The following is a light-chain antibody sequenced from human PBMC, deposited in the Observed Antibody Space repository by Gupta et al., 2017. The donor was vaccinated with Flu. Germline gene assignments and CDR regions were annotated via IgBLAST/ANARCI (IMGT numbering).Light chain of an antibody. CDR3: SSYATTDTLV. CDR2: EVR. J-gene: IGLJ1*01. V-gene: IGLV2-14*01. Sequence: SCTGTRSDIGDYKYVSWYQQYPGKAPKLIIYEVRNRPSRVSSRFSGSKSGNTAFLTISGLQAEDEADYFCSSYATTDTLVFGSGTTVTV. CDR1: RSDIGDYKY.